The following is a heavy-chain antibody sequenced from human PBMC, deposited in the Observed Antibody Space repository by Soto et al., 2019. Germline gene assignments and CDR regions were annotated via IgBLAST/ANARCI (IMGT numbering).Heavy chain of an antibody. CDR2: IWYDGSNK. J-gene: IGHJ1*01. V-gene: IGHV3-33*01. CDR1: GFTFSSYG. Sequence: PGGSLRLSCSASGFTFSSYGMHWVRQAPGKGLEWVAVIWYDGSNKYYADSVKGRFTISRDNSKNTLYLQMNSLRAEDTAVYYCARGGFYDFWSPASGYLAEYFQHWGQGTLVTVSS. D-gene: IGHD3-3*01. CDR3: ARGGFYDFWSPASGYLAEYFQH.